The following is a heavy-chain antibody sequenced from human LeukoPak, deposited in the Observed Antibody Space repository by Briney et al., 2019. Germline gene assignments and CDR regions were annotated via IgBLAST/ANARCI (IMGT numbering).Heavy chain of an antibody. D-gene: IGHD6-13*01. J-gene: IGHJ1*01. CDR2: IKEDGSET. CDR3: ARDLLHSRAGH. CDR1: GFTFSSYW. V-gene: IGHV3-7*01. Sequence: SGGSLRLSCAASGFTFSSYWMTWVRQAPGKGLEWVANIKEDGSETHYVDSVKGRFTISRDNAKNSLYLQMNSLRAEDTAVYYCARDLLHSRAGHWGQGTLLTVSS.